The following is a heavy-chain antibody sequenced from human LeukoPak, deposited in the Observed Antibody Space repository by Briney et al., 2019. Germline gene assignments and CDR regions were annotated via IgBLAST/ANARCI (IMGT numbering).Heavy chain of an antibody. D-gene: IGHD2-2*01. CDR3: ARDCGGTSCRGTAFDI. CDR1: GFTFSSYW. Sequence: GGSLRLSCAASGFTFSSYWMHWVCQAPGKGLVWVSRMNGDGSDTDYADSVKGRFTISRDNAKNTLYLQMNSLRAEDTAVYYCARDCGGTSCRGTAFDIWGQGTKVTVSS. J-gene: IGHJ3*02. CDR2: MNGDGSDT. V-gene: IGHV3-74*01.